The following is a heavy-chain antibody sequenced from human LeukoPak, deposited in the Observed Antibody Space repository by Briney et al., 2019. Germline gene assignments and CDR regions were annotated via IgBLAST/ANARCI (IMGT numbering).Heavy chain of an antibody. CDR3: ARPPIAVAGYYFDY. CDR1: GFTFSSYG. J-gene: IGHJ4*02. D-gene: IGHD6-19*01. V-gene: IGHV3-30*02. Sequence: GGSLRLSCAASGFTFSSYGMHWVRQAPGKGLEWVAFIRYDGSNKYYADSVKGRFTISRDNSKNTLDLQMNSLRPEDTAVYYCARPPIAVAGYYFDYWGQGTLVTVSS. CDR2: IRYDGSNK.